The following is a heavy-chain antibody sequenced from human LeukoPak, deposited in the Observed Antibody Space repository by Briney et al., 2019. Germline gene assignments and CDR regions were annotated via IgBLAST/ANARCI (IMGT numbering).Heavy chain of an antibody. D-gene: IGHD3-10*01. CDR2: IKHSGST. V-gene: IGHV4-34*01. CDR3: ARGVLLWFGVPMGFDP. J-gene: IGHJ5*02. CDR1: GGSFSGYY. Sequence: SETLSLTCAVYGGSFSGYYWSWIRQPPGKGLEGIGEIKHSGSTNYNPSLRSRVTISVDTSKNQFSLKLSSVTAADTAVYYCARGVLLWFGVPMGFDPWGQGTLVPVSS.